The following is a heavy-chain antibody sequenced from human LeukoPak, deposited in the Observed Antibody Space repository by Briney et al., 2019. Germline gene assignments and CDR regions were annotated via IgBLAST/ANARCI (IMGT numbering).Heavy chain of an antibody. Sequence: SETLSLTCTVSGDSISSTSHYWDWIRQPPGKGPEWIGNIYFTGSTSYCPSLKSRITISVDTSKNQFSLKLSSVTAADTAVYYCARERGSYSTEYFDYWGQGTLVTVSS. V-gene: IGHV4-39*02. D-gene: IGHD1-26*01. CDR3: ARERGSYSTEYFDY. CDR2: IYFTGST. CDR1: GDSISSTSHY. J-gene: IGHJ4*02.